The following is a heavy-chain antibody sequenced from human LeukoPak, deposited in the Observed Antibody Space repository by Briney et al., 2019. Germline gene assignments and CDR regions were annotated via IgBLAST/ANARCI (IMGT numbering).Heavy chain of an antibody. CDR3: ARVGAGYGDLFTGLDY. D-gene: IGHD3-9*01. V-gene: IGHV1-2*02. CDR1: GFPFSDFF. Sequence: ASVKVSCKSSGFPFSDFFIQWVRQAPGQGLEWMGWINPNRGGTTSAPKFQGRVTLTRDTSISTAYLELTSLTSDDTAVYYCARVGAGYGDLFTGLDYWGQGTLVTVSS. J-gene: IGHJ4*02. CDR2: INPNRGGT.